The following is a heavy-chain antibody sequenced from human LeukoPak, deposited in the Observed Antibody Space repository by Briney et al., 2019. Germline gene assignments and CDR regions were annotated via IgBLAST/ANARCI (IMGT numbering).Heavy chain of an antibody. V-gene: IGHV3-23*01. J-gene: IGHJ6*03. Sequence: GGSLRLSCAASGFTFSSYDMTWVRQAPGRGLEWVSSIRPSGDNTYYGDSVKGRFTISRDNAKNSLYLQMNSLRAEDTAVYYCARESVVVVSNYYYYYYMDVWGKGTTVTISS. CDR1: GFTFSSYD. D-gene: IGHD3-22*01. CDR3: ARESVVVVSNYYYYYYMDV. CDR2: IRPSGDNT.